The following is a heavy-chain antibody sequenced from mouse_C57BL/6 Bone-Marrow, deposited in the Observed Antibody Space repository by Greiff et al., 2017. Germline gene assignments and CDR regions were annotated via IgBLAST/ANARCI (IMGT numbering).Heavy chain of an antibody. D-gene: IGHD2-4*01. J-gene: IGHJ3*01. V-gene: IGHV1-81*01. CDR2: IYPRSGTT. Sequence: VQLQQSGAELARPGASVKLSCKASGYTFTSYGIRWVKQRTGQGLEWIGEIYPRSGTTYYNEKFKGKATLTADKSSSTAYIELRRLTTEESEVYVCARGDYEYDAIFAYWGQGTLVTVSA. CDR3: ARGDYEYDAIFAY. CDR1: GYTFTSYG.